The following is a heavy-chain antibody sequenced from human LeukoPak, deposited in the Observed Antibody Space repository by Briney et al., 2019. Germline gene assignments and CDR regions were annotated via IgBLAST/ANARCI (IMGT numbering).Heavy chain of an antibody. CDR3: ARQPTGAWQWTFDN. Sequence: SSETLSLTCTVSGGSIGSSSYYWGWIRQPPGKGLEWIGTIYYSGITYCNPSLKSRVTVSVDTSKNQFSLKLNSVTAADTAVYYCARQPTGAWQWTFDNWGQGTLVTVSS. V-gene: IGHV4-39*01. D-gene: IGHD6-19*01. CDR1: GGSIGSSSYY. CDR2: IYYSGIT. J-gene: IGHJ4*02.